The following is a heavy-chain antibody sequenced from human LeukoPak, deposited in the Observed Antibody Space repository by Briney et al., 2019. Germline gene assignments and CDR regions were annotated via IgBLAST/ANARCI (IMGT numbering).Heavy chain of an antibody. CDR3: AADHDPAYCGGDCLTN. Sequence: SVKVSCKASGFTFTSSALQWVRQARGQRLEWIGWIVVGSGNTNYAQKFQERVTITRDMSTSTAYMELSSLRSEDTAVYYCAADHDPAYCGGDCLTNWGQGTLVTVSS. J-gene: IGHJ4*02. D-gene: IGHD2-21*02. CDR2: IVVGSGNT. CDR1: GFTFTSSA. V-gene: IGHV1-58*01.